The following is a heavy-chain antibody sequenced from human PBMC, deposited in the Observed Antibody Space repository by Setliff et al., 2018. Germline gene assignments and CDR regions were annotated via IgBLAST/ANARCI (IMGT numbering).Heavy chain of an antibody. D-gene: IGHD3-9*01. CDR1: GFTFSSYW. V-gene: IGHV3-74*03. CDR3: ARAYYGTVNGYSSYYGLDV. CDR2: VNDDGSSA. J-gene: IGHJ6*02. Sequence: PGGSLRLSCAAAGFTFSSYWMHWVRQDPGMGLVWVSRVNDDGSSAMYADSVKGRFTMSRDNAKNTLDLQMNRLRAEDTAVYYCARAYYGTVNGYSSYYGLDVWGQGTTVTVSS.